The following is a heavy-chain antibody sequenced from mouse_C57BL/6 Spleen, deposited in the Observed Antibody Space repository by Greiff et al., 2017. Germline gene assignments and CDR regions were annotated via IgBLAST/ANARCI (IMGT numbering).Heavy chain of an antibody. J-gene: IGHJ1*03. CDR2: IDPEDGDT. V-gene: IGHV14-1*01. Sequence: VQLQQSGAELVRPGASVKLSCTASGFNFKDYYMHWVKQRPEQGLEWIGRIDPEDGDTEYAPKFQGKATMTADTSSNTAYLQLSSLTSEDTAVYYCNTTYGNYGGNFDVWGTGTTVTVSS. D-gene: IGHD2-1*01. CDR3: NTTYGNYGGNFDV. CDR1: GFNFKDYY.